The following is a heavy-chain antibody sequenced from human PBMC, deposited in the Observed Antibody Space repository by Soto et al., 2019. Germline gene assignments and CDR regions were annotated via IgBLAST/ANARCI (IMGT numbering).Heavy chain of an antibody. V-gene: IGHV1-3*01. CDR2: INAGNGNT. Sequence: QVQLVQSGAEVKKPGASVKVSCKASGYTFTSYAMHWVRQAPGQRLEWMGWINAGNGNTKYSQKFQGRVTITRDTSASTAYMELSSLRSEDTAVYYCARELVYYYGSGKDYWGQGTLVTVSS. CDR3: ARELVYYYGSGKDY. CDR1: GYTFTSYA. D-gene: IGHD3-10*01. J-gene: IGHJ4*02.